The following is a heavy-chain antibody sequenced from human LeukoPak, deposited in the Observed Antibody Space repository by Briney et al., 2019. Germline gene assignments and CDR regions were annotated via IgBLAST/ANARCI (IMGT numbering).Heavy chain of an antibody. CDR2: INPNSGGT. Sequence: ASVKVSCKASGYTFTGYYMHWVRQAPGQGLEWMGWINPNSGGTNYAQKFQGRVTMTRDTSINTAYMEFSSLRSDDTAVYYCARLVVGFGELLDYWGQGTLVIVSS. V-gene: IGHV1-2*02. J-gene: IGHJ4*02. D-gene: IGHD3-10*01. CDR3: ARLVVGFGELLDY. CDR1: GYTFTGYY.